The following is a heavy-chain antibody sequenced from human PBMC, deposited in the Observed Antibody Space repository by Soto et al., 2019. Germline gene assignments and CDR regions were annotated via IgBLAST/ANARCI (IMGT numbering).Heavy chain of an antibody. D-gene: IGHD3-22*01. Sequence: GGSLRLSCAASGFTFSSYAMSWVRQAPGKGLEWVSAISGGGGGTYYADSVKGRFTISRDNSKNTLFLQMNSLRAEDTAVYYCARDRRHYYDSSGLEIDYWGQGTLVTVSS. J-gene: IGHJ4*02. CDR2: ISGGGGGT. CDR1: GFTFSSYA. V-gene: IGHV3-23*01. CDR3: ARDRRHYYDSSGLEIDY.